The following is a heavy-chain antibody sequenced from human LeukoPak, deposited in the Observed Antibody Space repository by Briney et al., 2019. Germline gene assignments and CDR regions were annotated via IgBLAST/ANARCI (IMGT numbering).Heavy chain of an antibody. D-gene: IGHD3-22*01. CDR2: ISSSSSYI. CDR3: ARQVVVTRDY. J-gene: IGHJ4*02. V-gene: IGHV3-21*01. CDR1: GFTFTNVW. Sequence: GGSLRLSCAASGFTFTNVWMNWVRQAPGKGLEWVSSISSSSSYIYYADSVKGRFTISRDNAKNSLYLQMNSLRAEDTAVYYCARQVVVTRDYWGQGTLVTVSS.